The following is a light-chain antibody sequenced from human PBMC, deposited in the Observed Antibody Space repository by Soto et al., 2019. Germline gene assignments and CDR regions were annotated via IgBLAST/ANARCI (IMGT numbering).Light chain of an antibody. V-gene: IGKV3-20*01. CDR1: QSVNSN. CDR2: GAS. CDR3: QQYGSSPWT. J-gene: IGKJ1*01. Sequence: EIVMTQSPATLSLSPGERATLSCRASQSVNSNLAWYQQKAGQAPRLLIYGASSRATGIPDRFSGTGSETDFTLTISRLEPEDFAVYYCQQYGSSPWTFGQGTKVDIK.